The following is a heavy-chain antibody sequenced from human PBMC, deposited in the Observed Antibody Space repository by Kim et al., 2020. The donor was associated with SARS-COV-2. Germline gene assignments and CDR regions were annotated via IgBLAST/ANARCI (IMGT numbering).Heavy chain of an antibody. J-gene: IGHJ6*02. V-gene: IGHV3-30*04. CDR3: ASPAWDSVARYYYGMDV. D-gene: IGHD2-15*01. Sequence: GGSLSLSFSSSFFPFLLSALPCVRQAPGKGLEWVAVISYDGSNKYYADPVKGRFTISRDNSKNTLYLQMNSLRAEDTAVYYCASPAWDSVARYYYGMDVWGQGTTVTVSS. CDR2: ISYDGSNK. CDR1: FFPFLLSA.